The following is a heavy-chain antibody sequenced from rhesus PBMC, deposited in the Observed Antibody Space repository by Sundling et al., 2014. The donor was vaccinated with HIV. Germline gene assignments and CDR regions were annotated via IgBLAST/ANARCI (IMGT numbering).Heavy chain of an antibody. J-gene: IGHJ4*01. CDR2: IYGRSGST. Sequence: QVQLQESGPGLVKPSETLSLTCAVSGYSISSGYGWSWIRQPPGKGLEWIGNIYGRSGSTYYNPSLESRVVISIDTSKNQFSLNLSSVTAADTAVYYCTIGRESGGWNGPFDYWGQGVLVTVSS. D-gene: IGHD6-25*01. CDR3: TIGRESGGWNGPFDY. V-gene: IGHV4-127*01. CDR1: GYSISSGYG.